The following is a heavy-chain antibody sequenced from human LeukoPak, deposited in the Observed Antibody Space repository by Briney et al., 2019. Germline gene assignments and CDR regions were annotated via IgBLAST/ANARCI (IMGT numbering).Heavy chain of an antibody. Sequence: ASVKVSCKVSGYTLTELSMHWVRQAPGKGPEWMGGFDPEDGETIYAQKFQGRVTMTRDTSIGTAYMELSRLVSDDTAVYYCARAQTVVAATPGGYWGQGTLVTVSS. V-gene: IGHV1-24*01. CDR2: FDPEDGET. CDR3: ARAQTVVAATPGGY. CDR1: GYTLTELS. J-gene: IGHJ4*02. D-gene: IGHD2-15*01.